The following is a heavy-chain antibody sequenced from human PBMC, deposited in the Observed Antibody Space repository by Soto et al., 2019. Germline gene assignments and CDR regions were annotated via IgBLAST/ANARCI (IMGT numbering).Heavy chain of an antibody. D-gene: IGHD3-10*01. CDR2: INAGNGNT. CDR1: GYTFTSYA. CDR3: ARDKYYCSGSYYNVVSSLDY. J-gene: IGHJ4*02. Sequence: GASVKVSCKASGYTFTSYAMHWVRQAPGQRLEWMGWINAGNGNTKYSQKFQGRVTITRDTSASTAYMELSSLRSEDTAVYYCARDKYYCSGSYYNVVSSLDYRGQGTLVTVSS. V-gene: IGHV1-3*01.